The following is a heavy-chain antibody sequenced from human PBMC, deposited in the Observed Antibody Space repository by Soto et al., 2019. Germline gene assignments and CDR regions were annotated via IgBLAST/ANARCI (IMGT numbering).Heavy chain of an antibody. Sequence: VHLVECGGDLVQPGESLRLSCMASGFTFSGFWMAWVRQVPGKGLEWVANLKGDGSKENYVDSVKGRFTISRDNAKNSLYLQMNSLRAEDTALYYCTRDLNYGLSTVYYDVFDTWGQGTMVTVSS. CDR1: GFTFSGFW. CDR3: TRDLNYGLSTVYYDVFDT. J-gene: IGHJ3*02. V-gene: IGHV3-7*01. CDR2: LKGDGSKE. D-gene: IGHD3-9*01.